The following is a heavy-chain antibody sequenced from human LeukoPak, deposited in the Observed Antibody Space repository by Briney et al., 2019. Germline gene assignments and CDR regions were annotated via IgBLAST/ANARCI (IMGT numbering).Heavy chain of an antibody. CDR1: GFTFTSCW. D-gene: IGHD4-23*01. V-gene: IGHV3-7*01. J-gene: IGHJ3*02. CDR3: ARENYGGNSIDAFDI. CDR2: IKQDGSEK. Sequence: GSLRLSCAASGFTFTSCWMSWVRQAPGKGLEWVANIKQDGSEKYYVDSVKGRFTISRDNAKNSLYLQMNSLRAEDTAVYYCARENYGGNSIDAFDIWGQGTMVTVSS.